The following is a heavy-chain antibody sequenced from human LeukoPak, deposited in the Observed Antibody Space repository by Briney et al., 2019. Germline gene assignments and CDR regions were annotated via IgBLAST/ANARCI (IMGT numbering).Heavy chain of an antibody. J-gene: IGHJ6*03. Sequence: SETLSLTCTVSGGSISSSGYYWGWIRQPPGKGLEWIGSIYYSGSTYYNPSLKSRVTISVDTSKNQFSLKLSSVTAADTAVYYCASNVPTYYYDSSGYYIYYYYYMDVWGKGTTVTISS. V-gene: IGHV4-39*07. CDR1: GGSISSSGYY. D-gene: IGHD3-22*01. CDR3: ASNVPTYYYDSSGYYIYYYYYMDV. CDR2: IYYSGST.